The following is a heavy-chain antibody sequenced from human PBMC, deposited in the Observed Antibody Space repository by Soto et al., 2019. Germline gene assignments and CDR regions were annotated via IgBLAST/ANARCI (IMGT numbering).Heavy chain of an antibody. CDR1: GLTFTTYA. V-gene: IGHV3-23*01. CDR3: VGNSGNMNDY. J-gene: IGHJ4*02. D-gene: IGHD6-13*01. Sequence: EVQLLESGGGLVQPGGSLRLSCVASGLTFTTYAMSWVRQAPGRGLEWVSSVTDNGAKTYYADSAKGRFTISRDNSKNTLYLQMSSLTAADTALFYCVGNSGNMNDYWGQGTLVTVSS. CDR2: VTDNGAKT.